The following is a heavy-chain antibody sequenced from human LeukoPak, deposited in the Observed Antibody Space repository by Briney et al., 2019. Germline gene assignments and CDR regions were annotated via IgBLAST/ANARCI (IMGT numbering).Heavy chain of an antibody. D-gene: IGHD3-3*01. CDR1: GGSISSSSYY. V-gene: IGHV4-39*07. J-gene: IGHJ5*02. CDR2: IYYSGST. CDR3: ARAPYEDFWSGCARFDP. Sequence: SETLSLTCTVSGGSISSSSYYWGWIRQPPGKGLEWIGSIYYSGSTYYNPSLKSRVTISVDTSKNQFSLKLSSVTAADTAVYYCARAPYEDFWSGCARFDPWGQGTLVTVSS.